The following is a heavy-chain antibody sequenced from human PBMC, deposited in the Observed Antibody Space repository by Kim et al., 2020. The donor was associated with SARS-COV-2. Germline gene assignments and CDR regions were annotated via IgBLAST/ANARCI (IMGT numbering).Heavy chain of an antibody. Sequence: GWSLRLSCAASGFTFSSYAMSWVRQAPGKGLEWVSAISGSGGSTYYADSVKGRFTISRDNSKNTLYLQMNSLRAEDTAVYYCAKGLYSSGWLDMSWFDPWGQGTLVTVSS. J-gene: IGHJ5*02. CDR2: ISGSGGST. V-gene: IGHV3-23*01. CDR1: GFTFSSYA. CDR3: AKGLYSSGWLDMSWFDP. D-gene: IGHD6-19*01.